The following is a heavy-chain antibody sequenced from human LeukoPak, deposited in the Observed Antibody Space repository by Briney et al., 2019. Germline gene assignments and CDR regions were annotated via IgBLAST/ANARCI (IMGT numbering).Heavy chain of an antibody. V-gene: IGHV4-59*12. J-gene: IGHJ4*02. CDR2: IHYSGST. D-gene: IGHD6-19*01. CDR1: GGSISSFY. Sequence: SETLSLTCTVSGGSISSFYWSWIRQPPGKGLEWIGNIHYSGSTNYNPSLKSRVTISVDTSKNQFSLKLNSVTAADTAVYYCATDFEGSSGLFDYWGQGTLVTVSS. CDR3: ATDFEGSSGLFDY.